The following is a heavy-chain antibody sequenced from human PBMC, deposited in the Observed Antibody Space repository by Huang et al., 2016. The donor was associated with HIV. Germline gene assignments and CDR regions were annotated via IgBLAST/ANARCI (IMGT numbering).Heavy chain of an antibody. J-gene: IGHJ4*02. CDR2: IKPGGGRP. CDR3: ARWRQLPRFFDF. CDR1: GYTFSTYY. Sequence: QVQLVQSGAEVKKPGASVNVSCKASGYTFSTYYLHWVRQAPGQGLEWMGIIKPGGGRPNYAQKFQGRLTSTRYTSTSTVFMELNSLTSEDTAVYYCARWRQLPRFFDFWGQGTLVTVSS. D-gene: IGHD5-12*01. V-gene: IGHV1-46*01.